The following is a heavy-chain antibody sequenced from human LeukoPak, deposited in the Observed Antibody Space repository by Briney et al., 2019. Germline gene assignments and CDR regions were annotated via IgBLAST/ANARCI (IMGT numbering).Heavy chain of an antibody. D-gene: IGHD2-2*01. CDR2: MNPNSGNT. V-gene: IGHV1-8*03. Sequence: ASVKVSCKASGYTFTSYDINWVRQATGQGLEWMGWMNPNSGNTGYAQKFQGRVTITGNTSISTAYMELSSLRSEDTAVYYCARGQKAGCSSTSCYYNYWGQGTLVTVSS. J-gene: IGHJ4*02. CDR3: ARGQKAGCSSTSCYYNY. CDR1: GYTFTSYD.